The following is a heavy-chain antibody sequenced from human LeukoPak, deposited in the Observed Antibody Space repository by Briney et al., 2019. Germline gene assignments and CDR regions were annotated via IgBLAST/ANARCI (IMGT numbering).Heavy chain of an antibody. J-gene: IGHJ4*02. Sequence: SETLSLTCTVSLXSTTSNFWSWVRQPPGKGQEWIGEIHRSGSPNYNPSLQSRVTISIDRSRNQIVLELSSVTAADTAVYYCAREILGGFNPGAYWGQGTLVTVSS. CDR3: AREILGGFNPGAY. CDR2: IHRSGSP. D-gene: IGHD1-14*01. CDR1: LXSTTSNF. V-gene: IGHV4-4*02.